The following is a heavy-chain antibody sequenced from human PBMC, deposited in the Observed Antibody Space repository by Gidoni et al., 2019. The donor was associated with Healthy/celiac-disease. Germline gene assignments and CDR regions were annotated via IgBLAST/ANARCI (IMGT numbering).Heavy chain of an antibody. J-gene: IGHJ3*02. CDR1: GISISSYY. Sequence: QVQLQESGPGLVKPSETLSLTCTVSGISISSYYWSWIRQPAGKGLEWIGRIYNSGSTNYNPSRKSRVTMSVDTSKNQFSLKLSSVTAADTAVYYCARDGASIVFAAFDIWGQGTMVTVSS. D-gene: IGHD6-6*01. V-gene: IGHV4-4*07. CDR2: IYNSGST. CDR3: ARDGASIVFAAFDI.